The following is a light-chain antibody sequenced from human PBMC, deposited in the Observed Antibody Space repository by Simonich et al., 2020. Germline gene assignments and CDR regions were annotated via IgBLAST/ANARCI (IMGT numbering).Light chain of an antibody. V-gene: IGKV4-1*01. Sequence: DIVMTQSPDSLAVSLGERATINCKSSQSVLYSSNNKYYLAWYQQKPGQPPKLLSYWASPRESGVPDRFSGSGSGTDFTLTISSLQAEDVAVYYCQQYYSTPQTFGQGTKVEIK. CDR3: QQYYSTPQT. CDR2: WAS. J-gene: IGKJ1*01. CDR1: QSVLYSSNNKYY.